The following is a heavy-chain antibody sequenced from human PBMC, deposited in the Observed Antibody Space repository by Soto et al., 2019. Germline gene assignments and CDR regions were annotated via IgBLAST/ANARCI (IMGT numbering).Heavy chain of an antibody. Sequence: QVQMVESGGGVVQPGRSLRLSCAASGFSFSTYGMHWVRQGPGKGLEWMAVISNDGSNKYYADSVNGRFTISRDNSKDTLFLQMNSLKGDDTAVYYCAKVVRADNTSSNFYYYSAMDAWGQGTTVTVSS. J-gene: IGHJ6*02. CDR2: ISNDGSNK. CDR1: GFSFSTYG. CDR3: AKVVRADNTSSNFYYYSAMDA. D-gene: IGHD6-6*01. V-gene: IGHV3-30*18.